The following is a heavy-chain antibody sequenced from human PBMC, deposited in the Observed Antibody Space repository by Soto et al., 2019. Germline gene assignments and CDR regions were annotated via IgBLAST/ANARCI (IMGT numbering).Heavy chain of an antibody. J-gene: IGHJ6*02. CDR2: IWYDGSKK. D-gene: IGHD3-22*01. CDR1: GFTFSSYG. Sequence: GGSLRLSCAASGFTFSSYGMHWVRQAPGKGLEWVAVIWYDGSKKYYADSVKGRFTISRDNSKNTLYLQMNSLRAEDTAVYYCARSARLGYYYDSSGLRYGMDVWGQGTTVTVSS. V-gene: IGHV3-33*01. CDR3: ARSARLGYYYDSSGLRYGMDV.